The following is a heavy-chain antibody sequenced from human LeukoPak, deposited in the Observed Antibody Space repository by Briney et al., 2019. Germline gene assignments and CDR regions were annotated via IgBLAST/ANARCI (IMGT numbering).Heavy chain of an antibody. D-gene: IGHD3-10*01. J-gene: IGHJ4*02. Sequence: GGSLRLSCAASGFTFSRYSMNWVRQAPGKGLEGVSSISSSSSYIYYADSVKGRFTISRDNAKNSLYLQMHSLRAEDTAVYYCARDSYYYGSGSYYNYYWGQGTLVTVSS. CDR2: ISSSSSYI. CDR3: ARDSYYYGSGSYYNYY. CDR1: GFTFSRYS. V-gene: IGHV3-21*01.